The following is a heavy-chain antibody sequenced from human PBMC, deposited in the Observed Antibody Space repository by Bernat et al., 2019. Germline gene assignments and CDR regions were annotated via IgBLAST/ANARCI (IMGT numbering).Heavy chain of an antibody. Sequence: EVQLVESGGGLVQPGRSLRLSCAASGFTFDDYAMHWVRQAPGKGLEWVSGISWNSGSIGYADSVKGRFTIFRDNAKNSLYLQMNSLRAEDTALYYSAKDLLGLLEWGIDSWGQGTLVTVSS. CDR3: AKDLLGLLEWGIDS. CDR2: ISWNSGSI. D-gene: IGHD3-3*01. CDR1: GFTFDDYA. V-gene: IGHV3-9*01. J-gene: IGHJ4*02.